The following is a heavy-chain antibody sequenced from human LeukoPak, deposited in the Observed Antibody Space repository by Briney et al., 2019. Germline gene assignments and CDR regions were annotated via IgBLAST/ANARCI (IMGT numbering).Heavy chain of an antibody. CDR3: ARDSLVAATPMDV. Sequence: ETLSLTCTVSGDSISSYYWSWIRQPPGKGLEWVSGINWNGGSTGYADSVKGRFTISRDNAKNSLYLQMNSLRAEDTALYYCARDSLVAATPMDVWGKGTTVTVSS. CDR2: INWNGGST. J-gene: IGHJ6*04. D-gene: IGHD2-15*01. V-gene: IGHV3-20*04. CDR1: GDSISSYY.